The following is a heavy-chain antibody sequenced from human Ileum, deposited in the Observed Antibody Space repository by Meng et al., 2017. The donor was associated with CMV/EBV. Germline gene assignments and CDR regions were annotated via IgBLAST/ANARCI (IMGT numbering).Heavy chain of an antibody. CDR1: GYTPIGYY. V-gene: IGHV1-2*02. CDR3: VALGGYCSDNTNGCSRLDP. J-gene: IGHJ5*02. D-gene: IGHD2-15*01. Sequence: ASVKVSCKASGYTPIGYYFHWGRQAPGQGLEWMGWINPNGGGTKYAQKFQGTVTLTRDTSISTAYMELSSLRFDDTAVYYCVALGGYCSDNTNGCSRLDPWGQGTPVTVSS. CDR2: INPNGGGT.